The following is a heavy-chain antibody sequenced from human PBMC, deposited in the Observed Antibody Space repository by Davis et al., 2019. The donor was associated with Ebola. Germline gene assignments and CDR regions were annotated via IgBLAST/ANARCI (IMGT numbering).Heavy chain of an antibody. Sequence: PGGSLRLSCAASGFAFGSYWMSWVRQAPGKGLEWLSNIKQDGSDKNSVDSVKGRFTISRDNTKNSLYLQMNSLRAEDTAVYYCARGSGYCRGGDCDIWGQGTMVTVSS. CDR1: GFAFGSYW. J-gene: IGHJ3*02. CDR3: ARGSGYCRGGDCDI. CDR2: IKQDGSDK. D-gene: IGHD2-15*01. V-gene: IGHV3-7*01.